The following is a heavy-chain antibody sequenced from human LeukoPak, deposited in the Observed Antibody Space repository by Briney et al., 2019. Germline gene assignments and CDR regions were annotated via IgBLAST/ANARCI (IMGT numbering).Heavy chain of an antibody. CDR3: ARVTRRRTTGEIFGRYLDY. V-gene: IGHV4-34*01. CDR1: GGSFSGYF. J-gene: IGHJ4*02. CDR2: ISAGGNS. D-gene: IGHD3-10*01. Sequence: SETLSLTCAVYGGSFSGYFWTWIRQSPGKGLEWIGEISAGGNSNENPSLKSRVTISVDRSKNQFSLIINYVTAAATALYYCARVTRRRTTGEIFGRYLDYWGLGTLVTVSS.